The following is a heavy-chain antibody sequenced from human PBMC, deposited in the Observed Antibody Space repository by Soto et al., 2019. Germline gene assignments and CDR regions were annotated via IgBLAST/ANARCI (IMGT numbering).Heavy chain of an antibody. Sequence: PGGSLRLSCAASGFTFSDYYMSWIRQAPGKGLEWVSYISSSGSIIYYADSVKGRFTISRDSAKNSLYLQMNSLRAEDTAVYFCARDVGLDSDDFFAYWGQGTQVTVSS. V-gene: IGHV3-11*01. CDR1: GFTFSDYY. D-gene: IGHD3-9*01. CDR2: ISSSGSII. CDR3: ARDVGLDSDDFFAY. J-gene: IGHJ4*02.